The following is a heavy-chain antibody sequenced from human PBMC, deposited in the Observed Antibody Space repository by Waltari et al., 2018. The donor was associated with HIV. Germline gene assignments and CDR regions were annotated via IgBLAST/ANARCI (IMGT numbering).Heavy chain of an antibody. CDR1: GGPISRYH. V-gene: IGHV4-59*01. Sequence: QVQLQESGPGLVKPSETLSLTCTVSGGPISRYHSSWLRQPPGKGLEWIGYLYDSGSTNYNPSLKSRVTISVDTSKNQFSLKLSSVTAADTAVYYCARDKRDGGNHRAYFDYWGQGSLVTVSS. J-gene: IGHJ4*02. D-gene: IGHD2-15*01. CDR3: ARDKRDGGNHRAYFDY. CDR2: LYDSGST.